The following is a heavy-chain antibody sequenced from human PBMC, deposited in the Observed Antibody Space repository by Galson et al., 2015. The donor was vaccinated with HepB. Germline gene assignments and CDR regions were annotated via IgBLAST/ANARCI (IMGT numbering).Heavy chain of an antibody. V-gene: IGHV3-30*18. CDR3: AKDVQLEDYYYYYGMDV. J-gene: IGHJ6*02. CDR2: ISYDGSNK. D-gene: IGHD5-18*01. Sequence: SLRLSCPASGFTFSSYGMHWVRQAPGKGLEWVAVISYDGSNKYYADSVKGRFTISRDNSKNTLYLQMNSLRAEDTAVYYCAKDVQLEDYYYYYGMDVWGQGTTVTVSS. CDR1: GFTFSSYG.